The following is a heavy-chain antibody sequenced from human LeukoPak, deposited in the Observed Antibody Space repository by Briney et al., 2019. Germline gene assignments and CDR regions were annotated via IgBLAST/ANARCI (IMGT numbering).Heavy chain of an antibody. D-gene: IGHD2-15*01. CDR2: ISSTGNTI. V-gene: IGHV3-48*03. CDR3: ARGRYCSGHNCYFDY. CDR1: EFTFASYE. Sequence: GGSLRLSCAASEFTFASYEMNWVRQAPGKGLEWISYISSTGNTIYYVDSVQGRFTISRANARTSLYLQMNSLRAEDTAVYYCARGRYCSGHNCYFDYWGQGTLVTVSS. J-gene: IGHJ4*02.